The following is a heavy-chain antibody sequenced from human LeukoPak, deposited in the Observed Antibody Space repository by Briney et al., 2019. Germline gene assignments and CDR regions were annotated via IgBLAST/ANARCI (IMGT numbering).Heavy chain of an antibody. CDR2: IYHSGST. Sequence: PSETLSLTCAVSGYSISSGYYWGWIRQPPGRGLEVVWRIYHSGSTYYTPSLKSRVTISVDTSKNQFSLKLSSVTAADTAVYYCARQSGRIQLWLGYFDYWGQATLVTVSS. CDR1: GYSISSGYY. CDR3: ARQSGRIQLWLGYFDY. V-gene: IGHV4-38-2*01. D-gene: IGHD5-18*01. J-gene: IGHJ4*02.